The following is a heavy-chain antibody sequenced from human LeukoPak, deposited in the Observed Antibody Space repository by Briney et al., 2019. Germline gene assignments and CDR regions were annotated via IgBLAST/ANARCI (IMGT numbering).Heavy chain of an antibody. V-gene: IGHV4-59*01. CDR1: GVSINTFF. Sequence: PSETLSLTCTVSGVSINTFFWSWIWQPPGKGLEWIGYVYYNGITNYNPSLKSRVSISLDTSKNQFSLRLNSVTAAETAVYYCVSQLGGTTFHWGQGTLVTVSS. J-gene: IGHJ4*02. CDR3: VSQLGGTTFH. CDR2: VYYNGIT. D-gene: IGHD1/OR15-1a*01.